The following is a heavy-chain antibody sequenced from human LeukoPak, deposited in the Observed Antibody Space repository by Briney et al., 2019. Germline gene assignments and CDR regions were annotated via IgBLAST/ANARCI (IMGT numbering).Heavy chain of an antibody. V-gene: IGHV3-9*01. J-gene: IGHJ5*02. CDR2: ISWNSGSI. CDR3: AKAPIAVAGTGWFDP. Sequence: GGSLRLSCAASGFTFDDYAMSWVRQAPGKGLEWVSGISWNSGSIGYADSVKGRFTISRDNAKNSLYLQMNSLRAEDTALYYCAKAPIAVAGTGWFDPWGQGTLVTVSS. D-gene: IGHD6-19*01. CDR1: GFTFDDYA.